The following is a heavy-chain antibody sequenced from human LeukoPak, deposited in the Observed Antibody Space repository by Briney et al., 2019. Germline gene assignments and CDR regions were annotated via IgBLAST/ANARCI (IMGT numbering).Heavy chain of an antibody. CDR1: GGSITSGTYY. D-gene: IGHD4-23*01. CDR3: ARGYGGNSGGPVDY. CDR2: IYYSGST. Sequence: PSETLSLTCTVSGGSITSGTYYWGWIRQPPGKGLEWIGSIYYSGSTYYNPSLKSRVTISVDTSKNQFSLKLSSVTAADTAVYYCARGYGGNSGGPVDYWGQGTLVTVSS. J-gene: IGHJ4*02. V-gene: IGHV4-39*01.